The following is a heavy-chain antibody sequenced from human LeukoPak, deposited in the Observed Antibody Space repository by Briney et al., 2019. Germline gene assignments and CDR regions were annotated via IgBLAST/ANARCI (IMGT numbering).Heavy chain of an antibody. CDR1: GFTFSSYE. D-gene: IGHD1-14*01. Sequence: GGSLRLSCAASGFTFSSYEMNWVRQAPGKGLEWVSYISSSGSTIYYADSVKGRFTIPRDNAKNSLYLQMNSLRAEDTAVYYCARDLFSAQLRPPEDIDYWGQGTLVTVSS. J-gene: IGHJ4*02. CDR2: ISSSGSTI. CDR3: ARDLFSAQLRPPEDIDY. V-gene: IGHV3-48*03.